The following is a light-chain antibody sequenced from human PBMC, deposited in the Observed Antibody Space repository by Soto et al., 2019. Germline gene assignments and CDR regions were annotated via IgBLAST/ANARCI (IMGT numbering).Light chain of an antibody. CDR3: QQRSRSPLLWT. CDR1: QSVSSS. Sequence: TQSPATLSLSPGERATLSCRASQSVSSSLAWYQQKPGQAPRLLIYDASNRATGIPARFSGSGSGTDFTLTISSVEPEDFAVYYCQQRSRSPLLWTVGGGTKVEIK. J-gene: IGKJ4*01. V-gene: IGKV3-11*01. CDR2: DAS.